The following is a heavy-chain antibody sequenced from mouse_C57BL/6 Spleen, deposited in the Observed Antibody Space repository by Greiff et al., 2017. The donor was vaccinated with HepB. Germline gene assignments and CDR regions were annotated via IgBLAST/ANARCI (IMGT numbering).Heavy chain of an antibody. CDR2: IDPSDSYT. D-gene: IGHD1-1*01. CDR3: ARGGYYGSSLFDY. Sequence: QVQLQQPGAELVMPGASVKLSCKASGYTFTSYWMHWVKQRPGQGLEWIGEIDPSDSYTNYNQKFKGKSTLTVDKSSSTAYMQLSSLTSEDSAVYYCARGGYYGSSLFDYWGQGTTLTVSS. J-gene: IGHJ2*01. V-gene: IGHV1-69*01. CDR1: GYTFTSYW.